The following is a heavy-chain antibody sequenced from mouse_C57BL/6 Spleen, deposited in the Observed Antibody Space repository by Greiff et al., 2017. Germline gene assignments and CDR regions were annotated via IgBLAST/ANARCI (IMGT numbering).Heavy chain of an antibody. CDR1: GFTFSSYG. J-gene: IGHJ2*01. V-gene: IGHV5-6*01. Sequence: EVMLVESGGDLVKPGGSLKLSCAASGFTFSSYGMSWVRQTPDKRLEWVATISSGGSYTYYPDSVKGRFTISRDNAKNTLYLQMSSLKSEDTAMYYCAKYYYGSSYFDYWGQGTTRTVSS. CDR2: ISSGGSYT. CDR3: AKYYYGSSYFDY. D-gene: IGHD1-1*01.